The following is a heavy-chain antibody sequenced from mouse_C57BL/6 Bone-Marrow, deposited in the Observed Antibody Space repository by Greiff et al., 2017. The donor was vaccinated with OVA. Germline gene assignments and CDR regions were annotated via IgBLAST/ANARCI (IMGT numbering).Heavy chain of an antibody. CDR3: ARSYYGYDGWYFDV. Sequence: EVKLVESGGGLVQPGESLKLSCESNEYEFPSHDMSWVRKTPEKRLALVAAINSDGGSTYYPDTMERRFIISRDNTKKPLYLQMSSLRSEDTALYYCARSYYGYDGWYFDVWGTGTTVTVSS. CDR1: EYEFPSHD. J-gene: IGHJ1*03. D-gene: IGHD2-9*01. V-gene: IGHV5-2*01. CDR2: INSDGGST.